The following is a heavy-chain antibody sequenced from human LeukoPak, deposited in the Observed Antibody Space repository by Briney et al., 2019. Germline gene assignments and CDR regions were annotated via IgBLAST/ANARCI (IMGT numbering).Heavy chain of an antibody. CDR1: GFTFSDYY. J-gene: IGHJ4*02. CDR2: ISSSGSTI. D-gene: IGHD3-3*01. Sequence: GGSLRLSCAASGFTFSDYYMSWIRKAPGKGLECVSYISSSGSTIYYADSVKGRFTISRDNAKNSLYLQMNSLRAEDTAVYYCATLYDFWSGYLDYWGQGTLVTVSS. CDR3: ATLYDFWSGYLDY. V-gene: IGHV3-11*01.